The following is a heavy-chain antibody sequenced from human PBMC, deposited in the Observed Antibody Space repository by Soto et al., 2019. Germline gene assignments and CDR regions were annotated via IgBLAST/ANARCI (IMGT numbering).Heavy chain of an antibody. Sequence: SETLSLTCTVSGGSISRYYWSWIRQPPGKGLEWIGYIYYSGSTNYNPSLKSRVTISVDTSKNQFSLKLSSVTAADTAVYYCARGGYYDILTGYGPWGQRTLVPVSS. CDR2: IYYSGST. CDR1: GGSISRYY. CDR3: ARGGYYDILTGYGP. D-gene: IGHD3-9*01. V-gene: IGHV4-59*08. J-gene: IGHJ5*02.